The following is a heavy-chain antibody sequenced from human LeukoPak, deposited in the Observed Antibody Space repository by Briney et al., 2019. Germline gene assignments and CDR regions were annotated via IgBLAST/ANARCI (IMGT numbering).Heavy chain of an antibody. J-gene: IGHJ6*03. Sequence: GGSLRLSCAASGFTFSSYWMSWVRQAPGKGLEWVANIKKDGSPNYYVDSVKGRFTISKDNAKNSLYLQMNSLRAEDTAVYYCAREQSDSSSYYYYYMDVWGKGTTVTVSS. CDR2: IKKDGSPN. CDR3: AREQSDSSSYYYYYMDV. V-gene: IGHV3-7*01. D-gene: IGHD6-6*01. CDR1: GFTFSSYW.